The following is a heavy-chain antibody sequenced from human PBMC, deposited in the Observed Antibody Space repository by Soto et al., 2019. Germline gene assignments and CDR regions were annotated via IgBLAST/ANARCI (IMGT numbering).Heavy chain of an antibody. J-gene: IGHJ3*02. D-gene: IGHD2-2*01. Sequence: SETLSLTCAVSGGSISSSNWWSWVRQPPGKGLEWIGEIYHSGSTNYNPSLKSRVTISVDKSKNQFSLKLSSVTAADTAVYYCGGWGDCSSTSCYEAFDIWGQGTMVTVS. CDR2: IYHSGST. CDR1: GGSISSSNW. V-gene: IGHV4-4*02. CDR3: GGWGDCSSTSCYEAFDI.